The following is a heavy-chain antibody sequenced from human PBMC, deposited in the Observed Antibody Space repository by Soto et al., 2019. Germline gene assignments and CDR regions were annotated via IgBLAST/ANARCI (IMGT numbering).Heavy chain of an antibody. Sequence: ASVKVSCKASGYTFTSYAMHWVRQAPGQRLEWMGWINADNGNTKYSQKFQGRVTMTRDTSISTAYMELSRLRSDDTAVYYCARVKRNIHAFDIWGQGTMVTVSS. V-gene: IGHV1-3*01. CDR1: GYTFTSYA. CDR3: ARVKRNIHAFDI. J-gene: IGHJ3*02. CDR2: INADNGNT.